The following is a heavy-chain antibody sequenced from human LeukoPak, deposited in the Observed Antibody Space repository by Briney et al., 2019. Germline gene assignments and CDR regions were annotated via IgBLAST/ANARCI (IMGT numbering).Heavy chain of an antibody. D-gene: IGHD2-2*01. J-gene: IGHJ6*02. CDR3: TRGPILLWLYNAMDV. CDR1: GFTFGDHA. Sequence: GGSLRLSCTASGFTFGDHAMSWVRQAPGKGLEWVGFIRSKAYGGTTEYAASVKGRFTIPRDDSKSIAYLQMNSLKTEDTAVYYCTRGPILLWLYNAMDVWGQGTTVIVSS. CDR2: IRSKAYGGTT. V-gene: IGHV3-49*04.